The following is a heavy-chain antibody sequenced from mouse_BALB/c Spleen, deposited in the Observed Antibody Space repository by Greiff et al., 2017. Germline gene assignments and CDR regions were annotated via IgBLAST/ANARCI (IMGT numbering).Heavy chain of an antibody. CDR2: IYPYNGGT. J-gene: IGHJ1*01. CDR3: ARGGYYDWYFDV. D-gene: IGHD1-1*02. Sequence: VQLKQSGPELVKPGASVKISCKASGYTFTDYNMHWVKQSHGKSLEWIGYIYPYNGGTGYNQKFKSKATLTVDNSSSTAYMELRSLTSEDSAVYYCARGGYYDWYFDVWGAGTTVTVSS. CDR1: GYTFTDYN. V-gene: IGHV1S29*02.